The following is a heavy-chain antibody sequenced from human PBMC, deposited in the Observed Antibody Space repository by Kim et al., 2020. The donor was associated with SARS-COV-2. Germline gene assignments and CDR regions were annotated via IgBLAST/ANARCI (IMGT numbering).Heavy chain of an antibody. CDR1: GFTVSSNY. CDR3: SLTGGVPFYFDY. Sequence: GGSLRLSCAASGFTVSSNYMSWVRQAPGKGLEWVSVIYSGGSTYYADSVKGRFTISRDNSKNTLYLQMNSLRAEDTAVYYCSLTGGVPFYFDYWGQGTLVTVSS. D-gene: IGHD7-27*01. V-gene: IGHV3-53*01. J-gene: IGHJ4*02. CDR2: IYSGGST.